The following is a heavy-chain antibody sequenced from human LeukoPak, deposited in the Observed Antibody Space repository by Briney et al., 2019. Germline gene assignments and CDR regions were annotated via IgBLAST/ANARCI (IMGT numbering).Heavy chain of an antibody. CDR1: GGSISSYY. V-gene: IGHV4-59*12. J-gene: IGHJ6*03. CDR2: ISYNGNT. Sequence: SETLSLTCTVSGGSISSYYWSWIRQPPGKGLEWIGYISYNGNTNHNPSLKSRVAISVDTSKNQFSLKLSSVTAADTAVYYCARGPGVRAYYYYYMDVWGKGTTVTVSS. D-gene: IGHD2-8*01. CDR3: ARGPGVRAYYYYYMDV.